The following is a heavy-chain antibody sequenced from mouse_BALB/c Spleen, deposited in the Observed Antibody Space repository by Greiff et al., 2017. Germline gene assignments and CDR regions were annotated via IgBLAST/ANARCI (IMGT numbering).Heavy chain of an antibody. CDR3: GRRGDSSGFPFAD. J-gene: IGHJ3*01. D-gene: IGHD3-2*01. CDR2: ILPGSGST. CDR1: GYTFSSYW. Sequence: QVQLQQSGAELMKPGASVKISCKATGYTFSSYWIEWVKQRPGHGLEWIGEILPGSGSTKYNEKFKGKATFTADTSSNTAYMQLSSLTSEDSAVYDCGRRGDSSGFPFADWGQGTLGTVSA. V-gene: IGHV1-9*01.